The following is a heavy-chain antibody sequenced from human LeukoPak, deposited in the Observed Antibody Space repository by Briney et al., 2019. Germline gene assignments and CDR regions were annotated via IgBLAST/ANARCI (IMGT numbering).Heavy chain of an antibody. Sequence: GGSLRLSCAASVVTFSGYCMHWVRQAPCKGLEWVAVISYDGSNKYYADSVKGRFTISRDNSKNTLYLQMNSLRAEDTAVYYCAKDRSSGFDYWGQGTLVTVSS. CDR2: ISYDGSNK. D-gene: IGHD3-22*01. J-gene: IGHJ4*02. CDR3: AKDRSSGFDY. CDR1: VVTFSGYC. V-gene: IGHV3-30*18.